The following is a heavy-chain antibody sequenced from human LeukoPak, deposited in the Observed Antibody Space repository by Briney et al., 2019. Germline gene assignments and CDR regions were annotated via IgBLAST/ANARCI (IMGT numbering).Heavy chain of an antibody. CDR3: ASLYYYDSSGYSYFDY. D-gene: IGHD3-22*01. CDR2: IYPGDSDT. CDR1: GYSFTSYW. Sequence: GESLKISCKGSGYSFTSYWIGWVRQMPGKGLEWMGIIYPGDSDTRYSPSFQDQVSISADKSISTAYLQWSSLKASDTAMYYCASLYYYDSSGYSYFDYWGQGTLVTVSS. V-gene: IGHV5-51*01. J-gene: IGHJ4*02.